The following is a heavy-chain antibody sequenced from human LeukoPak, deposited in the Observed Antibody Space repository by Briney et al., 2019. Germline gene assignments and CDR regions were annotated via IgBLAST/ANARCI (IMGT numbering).Heavy chain of an antibody. V-gene: IGHV3-30*02. CDR1: GFTFSSYG. CDR2: IRYDGSNK. Sequence: TGGSLRLSCAASGFTFSSYGMHWVRQAPGKGLEWVAFIRYDGSNKYCADSVKGRFTISRDNSKNTLYLQMNSLRAEDTAVYYCAKDTMIVVVSVGIDYWGQGTLVTVSS. CDR3: AKDTMIVVVSVGIDY. J-gene: IGHJ4*02. D-gene: IGHD3-22*01.